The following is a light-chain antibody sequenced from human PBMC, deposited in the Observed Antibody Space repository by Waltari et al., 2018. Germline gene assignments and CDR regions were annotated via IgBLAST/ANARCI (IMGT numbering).Light chain of an antibody. CDR1: QSVSSN. CDR3: QQYNRWPPIT. J-gene: IGKJ5*01. Sequence: EVAMTQSPATLSVFPGERATLSCRASQSVSSNLAWYQQRPGQAPRLLIFDASTRAPSIPARFSGSGSGTEFTLTIRSLQSEDSAVYYCQQYNRWPPITFGQGTRLEVK. CDR2: DAS. V-gene: IGKV3-15*01.